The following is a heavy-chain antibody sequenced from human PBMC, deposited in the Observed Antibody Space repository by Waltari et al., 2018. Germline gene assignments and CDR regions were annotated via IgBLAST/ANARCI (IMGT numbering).Heavy chain of an antibody. CDR3: SKSLDV. V-gene: IGHV3-7*01. CDR2: IKPEGSEK. Sequence: EVQMVESGGGLVQHGGSLRLSCAASGFTFSNSWMDWVRQAPGKGLEWIANIKPEGSEKNYVDSVKGRFTISRDNTKNSLYLQMNSLRAEDTAVYYCSKSLDVWGPGTSVTVSS. CDR1: GFTFSNSW. J-gene: IGHJ6*02.